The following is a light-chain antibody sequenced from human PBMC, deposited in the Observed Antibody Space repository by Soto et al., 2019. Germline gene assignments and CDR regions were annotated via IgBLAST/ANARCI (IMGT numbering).Light chain of an antibody. V-gene: IGLV1-40*01. Sequence: QSVLTQPPSVSGAPGQTVTISSTGSSSNIGAGFDVHWYQQLPGTAPKLLIYINRNRPSGVPDRFSGSKSGTSASLAITGLQAEDEADYYCQTYDTSLSVYVFGTGTKLTVL. CDR2: INR. CDR3: QTYDTSLSVYV. CDR1: SSNIGAGFD. J-gene: IGLJ1*01.